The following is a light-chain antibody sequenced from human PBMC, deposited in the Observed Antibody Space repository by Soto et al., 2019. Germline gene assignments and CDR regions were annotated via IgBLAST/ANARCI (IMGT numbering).Light chain of an antibody. Sequence: DIQMTQSPSSLSASVGDRVTITCRASQSISSYLNWYQQKPGKAPKLLIYAASSLQSGVPSRFSGSGSGTAFTLTISSLQPEDFATYYCQQSYRNPRTFGQGTKLEIK. CDR1: QSISSY. V-gene: IGKV1-39*01. J-gene: IGKJ2*01. CDR3: QQSYRNPRT. CDR2: AAS.